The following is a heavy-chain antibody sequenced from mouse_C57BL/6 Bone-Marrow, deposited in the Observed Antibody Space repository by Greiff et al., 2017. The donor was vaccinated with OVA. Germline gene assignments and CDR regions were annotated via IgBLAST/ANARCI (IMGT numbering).Heavy chain of an antibody. Sequence: EVKLEESGGGLVQPGGSMKLSCVASGFTFSNYWMNWVRQSPENGLEWVAQIRLKSDNYATHYAESVKGRFTISRDDSKSSVYLQMNNLRAEDTGIYYCTIYYGNERYFDVWGTGTTVTVSS. CDR3: TIYYGNERYFDV. D-gene: IGHD2-1*01. V-gene: IGHV6-3*01. CDR2: IRLKSDNYAT. J-gene: IGHJ1*03. CDR1: GFTFSNYW.